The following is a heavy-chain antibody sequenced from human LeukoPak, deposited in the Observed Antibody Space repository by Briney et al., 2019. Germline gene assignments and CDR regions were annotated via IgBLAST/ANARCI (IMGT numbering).Heavy chain of an antibody. CDR3: ARRHEDFWSGYPSWFDP. J-gene: IGHJ5*02. Sequence: SETLSITCTVSGGSISSYYWSWIRQPPGKGVEWIGYIYYSGSTNYNPSLKSRVTISVDTSKNQFSLKLSSVTAADTAVYYCARRHEDFWSGYPSWFDPWGQGTLVTVSS. V-gene: IGHV4-59*08. CDR1: GGSISSYY. CDR2: IYYSGST. D-gene: IGHD3-3*01.